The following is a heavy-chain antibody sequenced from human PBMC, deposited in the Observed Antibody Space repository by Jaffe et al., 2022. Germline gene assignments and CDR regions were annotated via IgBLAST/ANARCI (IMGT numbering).Heavy chain of an antibody. V-gene: IGHV3-30*02. CDR1: GFTFSSYG. D-gene: IGHD6-6*01. Sequence: QVQLVESGGGVVQPGGSLRLSCAASGFTFSSYGMHWVRQAPGKGLEWVAFIRYDGSNKYYADSVKGRFTISRDNSKNTLYLQMNSLRAEDTAVYYCAKEGAAARRAPYWYFDLWGRGTLVTVSS. CDR3: AKEGAAARRAPYWYFDL. J-gene: IGHJ2*01. CDR2: IRYDGSNK.